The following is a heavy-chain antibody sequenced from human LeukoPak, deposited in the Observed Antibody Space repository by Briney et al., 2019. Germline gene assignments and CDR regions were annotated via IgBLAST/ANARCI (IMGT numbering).Heavy chain of an antibody. CDR1: GFTFSSYA. V-gene: IGHV3-30-3*01. Sequence: AGGSLRLSCAASGFTFSSYAMHWVRQAPGKGLEWVAVISYDGSNKYYADSVKGRFTISRDNSRNTLYLQMNSLRAEDTAVYYCARGPENTYDFWSGYISPPVDYWGQGTLVTVSS. CDR2: ISYDGSNK. J-gene: IGHJ4*02. CDR3: ARGPENTYDFWSGYISPPVDY. D-gene: IGHD3-3*01.